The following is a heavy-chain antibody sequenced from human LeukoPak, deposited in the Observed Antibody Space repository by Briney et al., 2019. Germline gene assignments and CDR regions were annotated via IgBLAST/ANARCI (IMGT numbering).Heavy chain of an antibody. J-gene: IGHJ5*02. CDR3: ARLTGSWFSADWFDP. CDR2: IYYSGST. Sequence: SETLSLTCTVSGDSISSSNYYWGWIRQPPGKGLEWIGTIYYSGSTYYNPSLKSRVTISVDTSKNQFSLKLSSVTAADTAVYYCARLTGSWFSADWFDPWGQGTLVTVSS. V-gene: IGHV4-39*07. CDR1: GDSISSSNYY. D-gene: IGHD1-14*01.